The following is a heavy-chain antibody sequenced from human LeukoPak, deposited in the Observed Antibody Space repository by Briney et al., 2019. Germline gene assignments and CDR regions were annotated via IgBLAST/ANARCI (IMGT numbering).Heavy chain of an antibody. Sequence: SETLSLXCTVSGGSISSSSYYWGWISQPPGKGLEWIGSIYYSGITYYNPSLKSRVTISVDTSKNQFSLKLSSVTAADTAVYYCASPGVYYYDSSGFCFDYWGQGTLVTVSS. CDR2: IYYSGIT. CDR3: ASPGVYYYDSSGFCFDY. CDR1: GGSISSSSYY. D-gene: IGHD3-22*01. V-gene: IGHV4-39*01. J-gene: IGHJ4*02.